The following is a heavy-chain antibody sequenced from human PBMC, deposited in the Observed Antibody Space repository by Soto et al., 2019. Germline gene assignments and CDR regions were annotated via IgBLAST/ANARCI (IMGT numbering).Heavy chain of an antibody. CDR2: IKQDGSEK. J-gene: IGHJ4*02. D-gene: IGHD3-16*02. V-gene: IGHV3-7*01. CDR1: GFTFSSYW. Sequence: PGGSLRLSCAASGFTFSSYWMSWVRQAPGKGLEWVANIKQDGSEKYYVDSVKGRFTISRDNAKNSLYLQMNSLRAEDTAVYYCARDAGVVYYDYIWGSYRPFYFDYWGQGTLVTVSS. CDR3: ARDAGVVYYDYIWGSYRPFYFDY.